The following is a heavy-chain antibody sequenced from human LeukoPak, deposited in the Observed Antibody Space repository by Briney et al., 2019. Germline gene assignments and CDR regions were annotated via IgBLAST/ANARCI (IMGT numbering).Heavy chain of an antibody. CDR1: GGTFSSYG. Sequence: ASVKVSCKASGGTFSSYGISWVRQAPGQGLEWMGGIIPIFGTPNYAQKFQGRVTITADESTSTAYMELSSLRSEDTAVYYCARDLGTTAARRNWYFDLWGRGTLVTVSS. V-gene: IGHV1-69*13. D-gene: IGHD6-6*01. J-gene: IGHJ2*01. CDR2: IIPIFGTP. CDR3: ARDLGTTAARRNWYFDL.